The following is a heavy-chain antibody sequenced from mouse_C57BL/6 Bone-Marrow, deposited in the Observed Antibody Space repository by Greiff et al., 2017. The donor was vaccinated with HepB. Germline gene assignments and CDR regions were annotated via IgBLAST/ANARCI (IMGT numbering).Heavy chain of an antibody. CDR2: IYPGSGST. CDR3: ARSRGSSFFDY. J-gene: IGHJ2*01. Sequence: QVHVKQPGAELVKPGASVKMSCKASGYTFTSYWITWVKQRPGQGLEWIGDIYPGSGSTNYNEKFKSKATLTVDTSSSTAYMQLSSLTSEDSAVYYCARSRGSSFFDYWGQGTTLTVSS. V-gene: IGHV1-55*01. D-gene: IGHD1-1*01. CDR1: GYTFTSYW.